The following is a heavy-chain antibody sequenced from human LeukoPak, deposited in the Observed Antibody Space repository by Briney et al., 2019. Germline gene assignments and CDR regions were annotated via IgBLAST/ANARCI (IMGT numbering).Heavy chain of an antibody. V-gene: IGHV4-34*01. J-gene: IGHJ4*02. CDR2: INHSGST. D-gene: IGHD7-27*01. CDR1: GGSFSGYY. CDR3: ARLRWGFDY. Sequence: SETLSLTCAVYGGSFSGYYWSWIRQPPGKGLEWIGEINHSGSTNYNPSLKRRVTISVDTSKNQFSLKLSSVTAADTAVYYCARLRWGFDYWGQGTLVTVSS.